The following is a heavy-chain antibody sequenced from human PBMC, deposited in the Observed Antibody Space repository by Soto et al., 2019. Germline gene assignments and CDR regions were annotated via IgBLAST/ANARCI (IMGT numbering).Heavy chain of an antibody. CDR3: ARVRSSGWYLRWFDP. CDR1: GGTFSSYA. CDR2: TIPIFGTA. D-gene: IGHD6-19*01. J-gene: IGHJ5*02. Sequence: SVKVSCKASGGTFSSYAISWVRQAPGQGLEWMGGTIPIFGTANYAQKFQGRVTITADESTSTAYMELSSLRSEDTAVYYCARVRSSGWYLRWFDPWGQGTLVTSPQ. V-gene: IGHV1-69*13.